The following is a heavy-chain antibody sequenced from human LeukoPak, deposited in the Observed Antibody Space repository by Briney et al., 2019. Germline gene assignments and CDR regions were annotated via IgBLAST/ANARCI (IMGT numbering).Heavy chain of an antibody. CDR3: AKNGGRILAVAGTRYFDY. D-gene: IGHD6-19*01. Sequence: PGGSLGLSCAASGFTFSSYAMSWVRQAPGKGLEWVSAISGSGGSTYYADSVKGRFTISRDNSKNTLYLQMNSLRAEDTAVYYCAKNGGRILAVAGTRYFDYWGQGTLVTVSS. CDR1: GFTFSSYA. V-gene: IGHV3-23*01. J-gene: IGHJ4*02. CDR2: ISGSGGST.